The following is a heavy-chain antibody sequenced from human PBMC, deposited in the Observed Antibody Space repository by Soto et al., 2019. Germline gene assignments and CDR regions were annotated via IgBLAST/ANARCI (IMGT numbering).Heavy chain of an antibody. Sequence: ASVKVSCKASGYTFTGYYMQWVRQAPGQGLEWMGWINPNSGGTNYAQKFQGWVTMTRDTSISTAYMELSRLRSDDTAVYYCAREGVWGSYRYESHFDYWGQGTLVTVYS. CDR1: GYTFTGYY. V-gene: IGHV1-2*04. J-gene: IGHJ4*02. D-gene: IGHD3-16*02. CDR3: AREGVWGSYRYESHFDY. CDR2: INPNSGGT.